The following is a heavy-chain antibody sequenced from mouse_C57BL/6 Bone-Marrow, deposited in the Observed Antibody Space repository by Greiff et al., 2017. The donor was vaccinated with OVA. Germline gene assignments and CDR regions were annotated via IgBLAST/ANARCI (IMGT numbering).Heavy chain of an antibody. D-gene: IGHD2-4*01. CDR2: ISSGSSTI. Sequence: DVHLVESGGGLVKPGGSLKLSCAASGFTFSDYGMHWVRQAPEKGLEWVAYISSGSSTIYYADTVKGRFTISRDNAKNTLFLQMTSLRSEDTAMYYCARGYYDYDVGAMDYWGQGTSVTVSS. CDR1: GFTFSDYG. CDR3: ARGYYDYDVGAMDY. J-gene: IGHJ4*01. V-gene: IGHV5-17*01.